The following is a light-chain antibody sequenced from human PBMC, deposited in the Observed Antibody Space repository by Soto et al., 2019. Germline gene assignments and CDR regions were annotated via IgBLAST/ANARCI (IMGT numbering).Light chain of an antibody. Sequence: TVMTQSPISLPVTPGEPASIACRSSQSLLHSNGYNYLDWYLQKSGQSPQLLIYLGSNRASGVPDRFSGSGSGTDSTLKISRVEAEDVGVYYCMQALQTPPAFGGGTKV. V-gene: IGKV2-28*01. CDR2: LGS. CDR1: QSLLHSNGYNY. J-gene: IGKJ4*01. CDR3: MQALQTPPA.